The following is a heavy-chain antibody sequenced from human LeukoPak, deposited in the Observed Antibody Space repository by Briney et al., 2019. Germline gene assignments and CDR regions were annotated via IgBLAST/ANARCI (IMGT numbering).Heavy chain of an antibody. Sequence: PSETLSLTCTVSGGSISSYYWSWLRQPPGKGLDWIGFIYYSGSTNYNPSLKSRVTISVDTSKNQFSLKLSSVTAADTAVYYCARADIVVVPAAIRLDAFDIWGQGTMVTVSS. D-gene: IGHD2-2*02. CDR1: GGSISSYY. CDR2: IYYSGST. J-gene: IGHJ3*02. V-gene: IGHV4-59*08. CDR3: ARADIVVVPAAIRLDAFDI.